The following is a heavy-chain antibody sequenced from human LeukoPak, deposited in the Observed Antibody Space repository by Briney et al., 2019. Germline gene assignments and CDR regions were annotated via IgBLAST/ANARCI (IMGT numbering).Heavy chain of an antibody. CDR1: GGSISSSYYY. D-gene: IGHD6-19*01. CDR2: INHSGST. CDR3: ARVGQWLAYYFDY. Sequence: SETLSLTCTVSGGSISSSYYYWSWIRQPPGKGLEWIGEINHSGSTNYNPSLKSRVTISVDTSKNQFSLKLSSVTAADTAVYYCARVGQWLAYYFDYWGQGTLVTVSS. J-gene: IGHJ4*02. V-gene: IGHV4-39*07.